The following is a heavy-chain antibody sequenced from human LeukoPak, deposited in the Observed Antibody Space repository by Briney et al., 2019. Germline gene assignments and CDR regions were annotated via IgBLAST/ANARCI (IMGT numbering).Heavy chain of an antibody. Sequence: GGSLRLSCAASGFTFSSYAMSWVRQAPGKGLEWVSAIGGSGSSAYQADSVKGRFTISRDNSKNTLYLQMNSLRAEDTAVYYCAKDPSMTAVTTFLDHWGQGTLVTVSS. D-gene: IGHD4-17*01. V-gene: IGHV3-23*01. J-gene: IGHJ4*02. CDR3: AKDPSMTAVTTFLDH. CDR2: IGGSGSSA. CDR1: GFTFSSYA.